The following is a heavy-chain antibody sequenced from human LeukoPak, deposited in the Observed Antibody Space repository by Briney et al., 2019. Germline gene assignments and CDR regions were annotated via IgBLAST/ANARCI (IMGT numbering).Heavy chain of an antibody. D-gene: IGHD1-26*01. CDR3: AKGSGMYTGSAGDY. CDR1: GFTFSSYA. CDR2: ISGSGGHT. V-gene: IGHV3-23*01. J-gene: IGHJ4*02. Sequence: GGSLRLSCAASGFTFSSYAMSWVRQAPGKGLEWVSAISGSGGHTYYADSVKGRFTISRDNSKNTLYLQMNSLRAEDTAVYFCAKGSGMYTGSAGDYWGQGTLVAVSS.